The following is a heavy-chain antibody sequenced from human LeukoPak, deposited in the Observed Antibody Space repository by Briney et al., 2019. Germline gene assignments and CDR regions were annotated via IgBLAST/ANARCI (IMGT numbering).Heavy chain of an antibody. Sequence: ASVKVSCKASGYTFTGYYMHWVRQAPGQGLEWMGWINPNSGDTNYAQKFQGRVTMTRDTSISTAYMELSRLRSDDTAVYYCARDVDTAMVYDYWGQGTLVTVSS. V-gene: IGHV1-2*02. J-gene: IGHJ4*02. CDR2: INPNSGDT. CDR3: ARDVDTAMVYDY. D-gene: IGHD5-18*01. CDR1: GYTFTGYY.